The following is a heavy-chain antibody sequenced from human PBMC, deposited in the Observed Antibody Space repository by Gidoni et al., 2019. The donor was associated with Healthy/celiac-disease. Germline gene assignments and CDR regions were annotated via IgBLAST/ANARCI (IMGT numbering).Heavy chain of an antibody. D-gene: IGHD2-2*01. V-gene: IGHV3-9*01. Sequence: EVQLVESGGGLVQPDRSLRLSCAASGFTFDDYAMHWVRQAPGKGLEWVSGISWNSGSIGYADSVKGRFTISRDNAKNSLYLQMNSLRAEDTALYYCAKGAYQLLSDWGQGTLVTVSS. CDR3: AKGAYQLLSD. CDR2: ISWNSGSI. CDR1: GFTFDDYA. J-gene: IGHJ4*02.